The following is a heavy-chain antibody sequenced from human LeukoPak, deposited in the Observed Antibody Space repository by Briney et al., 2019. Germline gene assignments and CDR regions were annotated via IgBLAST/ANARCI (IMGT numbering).Heavy chain of an antibody. V-gene: IGHV3-23*01. Sequence: GGSLRLSCAVSGFTLSNYAMSWVRQAPGKGLEWVSGISSSGGSTYYPDSVKGRFTISRDNSKNTLYLQMNSLRAEDTAVYYCAREADSAFDIWGQGTMVTVSS. CDR2: ISSSGGST. CDR3: AREADSAFDI. CDR1: GFTLSNYA. J-gene: IGHJ3*02.